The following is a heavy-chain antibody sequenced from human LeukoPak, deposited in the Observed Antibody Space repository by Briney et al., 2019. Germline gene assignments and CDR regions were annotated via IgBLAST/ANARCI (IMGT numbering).Heavy chain of an antibody. Sequence: GGSLTLSCAASGFTVSSNYMSWVRQAPGKGLEWVSVIYSGGSTYYADSVKGRFTISRDNSKNTLYLKMNSLRAEDTAVYYCARTRGDFWSGYYPVNWFDPWGQGTLVTVSS. CDR2: IYSGGST. CDR1: GFTVSSNY. CDR3: ARTRGDFWSGYYPVNWFDP. D-gene: IGHD3-3*01. V-gene: IGHV3-66*02. J-gene: IGHJ5*02.